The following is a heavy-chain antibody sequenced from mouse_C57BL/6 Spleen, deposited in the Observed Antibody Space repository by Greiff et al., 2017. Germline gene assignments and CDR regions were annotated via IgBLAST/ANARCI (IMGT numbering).Heavy chain of an antibody. D-gene: IGHD1-1*01. J-gene: IGHJ3*01. CDR3: SKRGYYDGWFAY. CDR1: GFSLTSYG. CDR2: IWGGGNT. V-gene: IGHV2-9*01. Sequence: QVQLKESGPGLVAPSQSLSITCTVSGFSLTSYGVDWVRQPPGKGLEWLGVIWGGGNTNYNVALMSRLSIRKDKYKSQVFLEMNSLQADDTAMYFCSKRGYYDGWFAYWGQGTLVTVSA.